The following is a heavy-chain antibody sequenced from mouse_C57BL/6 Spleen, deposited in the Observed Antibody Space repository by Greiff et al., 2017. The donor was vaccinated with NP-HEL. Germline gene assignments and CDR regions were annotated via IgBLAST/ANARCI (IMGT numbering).Heavy chain of an antibody. D-gene: IGHD2-10*01. Sequence: QVQLQQSGPGLVQPSQSLSITCTVSGFSLTSYGVHWVRQSPGKGLEWLGVIWRGGSTDYNAAFMSRLSITKDNSKSQVFFKMNSLQADDTAIYYCAKEGAYLDYAMDYWGQGTSVTVSS. V-gene: IGHV2-5*01. CDR1: GFSLTSYG. J-gene: IGHJ4*01. CDR2: IWRGGST. CDR3: AKEGAYLDYAMDY.